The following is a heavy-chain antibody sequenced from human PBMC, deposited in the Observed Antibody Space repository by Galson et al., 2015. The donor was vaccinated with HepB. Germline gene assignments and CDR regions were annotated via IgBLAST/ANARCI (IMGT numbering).Heavy chain of an antibody. CDR3: VRSPPPTGMRLCSSCPEAPHPSDY. Sequence: SVKVSCKASGYTFTNYELHWVRQAPGQGLEWMGIINPSGGATTYSQKFQGRVFLTTDTSASTVYMELTYLRPEDTAMYYCVRSPPPTGMRLCSSCPEAPHPSDYWGQGSRVTVSS. J-gene: IGHJ4*02. CDR1: GYTFTNYE. CDR2: INPSGGAT. V-gene: IGHV1-46*01. D-gene: IGHD2-2*01.